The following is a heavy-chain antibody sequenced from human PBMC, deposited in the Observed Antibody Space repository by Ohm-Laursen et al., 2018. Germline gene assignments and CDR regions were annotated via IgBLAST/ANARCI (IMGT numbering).Heavy chain of an antibody. CDR1: SGSFSGYY. J-gene: IGHJ4*02. Sequence: GTLSLTCAVYSGSFSGYYWNWIRQPPGKGLEWIGEINHSRSTKYNSSFKSRVTISVDTSKNQFSLKLSSATAADTAVYYCARGFSGWWGRIDYWGQGILVTVSS. CDR2: INHSRST. D-gene: IGHD6-19*01. V-gene: IGHV4-34*01. CDR3: ARGFSGWWGRIDY.